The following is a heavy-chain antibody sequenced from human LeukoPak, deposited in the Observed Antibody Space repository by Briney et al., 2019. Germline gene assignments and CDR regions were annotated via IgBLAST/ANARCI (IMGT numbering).Heavy chain of an antibody. CDR3: AKDHSDAYYDFWSGYYTEYYFDY. Sequence: GGSLRLSCAASGFTFSSYGMHWVRQAPGKGLEWGAFIRYDGSNKYYADSVKGRFPISRENSKSTLYLKMNSLRAEDTAVYYCAKDHSDAYYDFWSGYYTEYYFDYWGQGTLVTVSS. J-gene: IGHJ4*02. CDR1: GFTFSSYG. CDR2: IRYDGSNK. V-gene: IGHV3-30*02. D-gene: IGHD3-3*01.